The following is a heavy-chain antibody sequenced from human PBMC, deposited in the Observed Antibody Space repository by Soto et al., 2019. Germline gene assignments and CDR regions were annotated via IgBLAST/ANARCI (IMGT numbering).Heavy chain of an antibody. CDR2: MYYSGAT. CDR1: GCSISSNSYY. J-gene: IGHJ4*02. CDR3: AREASAVLALDY. D-gene: IGHD6-19*01. V-gene: IGHV4-39*02. Sequence: SETLSLTWTFSGCSISSNSYYWDRILQPPGKGLEWIGSMYYSGATYHNPSLQSRVTISVDTSKNQFSLHLSSVTAADTAVYYCAREASAVLALDYWGQGTLVTVSS.